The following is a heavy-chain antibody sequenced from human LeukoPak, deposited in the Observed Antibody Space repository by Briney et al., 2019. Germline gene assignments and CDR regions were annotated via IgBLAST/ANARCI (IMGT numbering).Heavy chain of an antibody. J-gene: IGHJ4*02. CDR2: ISKDGNDK. V-gene: IGHV3-30*18. D-gene: IGHD3-10*01. CDR1: GFXLNNYG. Sequence: PGGSLRLSCAASGFXLNNYGIHWVRQAPGKGLEWVAVISKDGNDKYYADPVKGRFTISRDNSKNTLYLQMNSLKPEDTALYYCAKDAYYSSGTYADCWGQGTLVTVSS. CDR3: AKDAYYSSGTYADC.